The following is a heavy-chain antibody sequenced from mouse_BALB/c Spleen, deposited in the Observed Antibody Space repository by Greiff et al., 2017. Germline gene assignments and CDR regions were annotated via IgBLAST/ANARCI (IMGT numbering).Heavy chain of an antibody. Sequence: EVQLVESGGGLVQPGGSRKLSCAASGFTFSDYGMAWVRQAPGKGPEWVAFISNLAYSIYYADTVTGRFTISRENAKNTLYLEMSSLRSEDTAMYYCARHWDGWFAYWGQGTLVTVSA. CDR2: ISNLAYSI. CDR1: GFTFSDYG. V-gene: IGHV5-15*02. CDR3: ARHWDGWFAY. D-gene: IGHD4-1*01. J-gene: IGHJ3*01.